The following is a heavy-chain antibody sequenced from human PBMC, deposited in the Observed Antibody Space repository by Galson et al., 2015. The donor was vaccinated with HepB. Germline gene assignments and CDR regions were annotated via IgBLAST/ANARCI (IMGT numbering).Heavy chain of an antibody. CDR2: ISSSSSYI. Sequence: SLRLSCAASGFTFSSYSMNWVRQAPGKGLEWVSSISSSSSYIYYADSVKGRFTISRDNAKNSLHLQMNSLRAEDTAVYYCARGRRNYYAPYYFDYWGQGTLVTVSS. D-gene: IGHD3-10*01. CDR3: ARGRRNYYAPYYFDY. CDR1: GFTFSSYS. V-gene: IGHV3-21*01. J-gene: IGHJ4*02.